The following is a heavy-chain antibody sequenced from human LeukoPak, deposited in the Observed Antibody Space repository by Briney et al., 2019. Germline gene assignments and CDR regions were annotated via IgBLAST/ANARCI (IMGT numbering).Heavy chain of an antibody. V-gene: IGHV5-51*01. D-gene: IGHD3-22*01. Sequence: GESLKISCKGSGYSFTSYWIGWVRQMPGKGLEWMGIIYPGDSDTRYNPSFQGQVTISADKSISTAYLQWSSLKASDTAMYYCARPSTYYYDSSGYYYVLDYFDYWGQGTLVTVSS. CDR3: ARPSTYYYDSSGYYYVLDYFDY. CDR2: IYPGDSDT. CDR1: GYSFTSYW. J-gene: IGHJ4*02.